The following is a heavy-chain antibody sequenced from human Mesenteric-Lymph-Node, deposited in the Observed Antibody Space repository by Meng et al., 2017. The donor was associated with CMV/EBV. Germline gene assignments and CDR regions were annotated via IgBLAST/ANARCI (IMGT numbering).Heavy chain of an antibody. V-gene: IGHV2-5*02. D-gene: IGHD6-13*01. CDR2: IYWDDDK. CDR1: GFSLSTSGVG. CDR3: AHNVWSSSWCLFDY. J-gene: IGHJ4*02. Sequence: SGFSLSTSGVGVGWIRQPPGKALEWLALIYWDDDKRYSPSLKSRLTITKDTSKNQVVLTMTNMDPVDTATYYCAHNVWSSSWCLFDYWGQGTLVTVSS.